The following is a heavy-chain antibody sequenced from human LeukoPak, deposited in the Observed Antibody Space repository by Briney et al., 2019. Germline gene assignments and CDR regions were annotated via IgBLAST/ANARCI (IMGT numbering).Heavy chain of an antibody. Sequence: SQTLSLTCTVSGXTIGSTTDYWAWIRQPPGKGRVWIVRINYSGIVYYNPALRSRVIISVQASKRQFSLRMYSVTAADTAVYYCAALGTLGQLQLWGQGGLVTVSS. D-gene: IGHD1-14*01. CDR3: AALGTLGQLQL. J-gene: IGHJ1*01. V-gene: IGHV4-39*01. CDR1: GXTIGSTTDY. CDR2: INYSGIV.